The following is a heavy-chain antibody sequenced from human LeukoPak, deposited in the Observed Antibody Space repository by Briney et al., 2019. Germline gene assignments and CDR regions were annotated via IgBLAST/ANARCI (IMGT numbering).Heavy chain of an antibody. CDR2: IGSSSIIK. D-gene: IGHD3-16*01. Sequence: GGSLRLSCAASGFTFSSYSMNWVRQASGKGLEWISYIGSSSIIKYYADSVKGRFTISRDNAKNSLYLHMNSLRAEDTAVYYCARDLGGRYYDMDVWGKGTTVTVSS. CDR1: GFTFSSYS. V-gene: IGHV3-48*01. J-gene: IGHJ6*03. CDR3: ARDLGGRYYDMDV.